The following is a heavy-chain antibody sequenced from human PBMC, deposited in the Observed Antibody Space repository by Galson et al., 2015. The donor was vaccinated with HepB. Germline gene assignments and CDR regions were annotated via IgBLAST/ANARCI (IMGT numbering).Heavy chain of an antibody. CDR1: GFAFGNYG. CDR3: AREDATITVVALEH. D-gene: IGHD6-19*01. J-gene: IGHJ1*01. Sequence: SLRLSCAVSGFAFGNYGMHWVRQAPGKGLEWMALIWKDGSNKHYADSLKGRFRISRDNTKNTLFLEAESLRAEDTAVYYCAREDATITVVALEHWGQGVLVTVSS. CDR2: IWKDGSNK. V-gene: IGHV3-33*01.